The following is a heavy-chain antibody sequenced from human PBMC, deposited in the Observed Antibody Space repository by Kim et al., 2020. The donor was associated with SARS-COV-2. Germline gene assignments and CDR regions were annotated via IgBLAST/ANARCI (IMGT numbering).Heavy chain of an antibody. V-gene: IGHV3-23*01. D-gene: IGHD3-3*01. J-gene: IGHJ4*02. Sequence: GRFTISRDNSKNTLYLQMNSLRAEDTAVYYCASTQTRITIFGVVIMYFDYWGQGTLVTVSS. CDR3: ASTQTRITIFGVVIMYFDY.